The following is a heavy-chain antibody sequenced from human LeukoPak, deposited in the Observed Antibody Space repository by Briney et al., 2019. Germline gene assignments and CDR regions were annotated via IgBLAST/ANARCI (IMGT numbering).Heavy chain of an antibody. Sequence: ASVKVSCKASGYMFSSYYMTWVRQASGQGLEWMGWISGYNAQTNYAQKFQDRVTMTTDTSTRTVYLELRSLRSDDTAVYYCTRTRDYFSTTRYFDYWGQGTLVTVSS. CDR1: GYMFSSYY. CDR2: ISGYNAQT. V-gene: IGHV1-18*01. D-gene: IGHD3-16*01. J-gene: IGHJ4*02. CDR3: TRTRDYFSTTRYFDY.